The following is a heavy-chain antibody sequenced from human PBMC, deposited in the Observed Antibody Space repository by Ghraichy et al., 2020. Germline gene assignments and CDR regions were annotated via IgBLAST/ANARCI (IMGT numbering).Heavy chain of an antibody. CDR1: GFAFSSYT. J-gene: IGHJ4*02. D-gene: IGHD3-3*01. Sequence: GSLRLSCAASGFAFSSYTMNWVRQAPGKGLEWISYISISGSTIYYADSVKGRFTISRDNAKNSLYLQLNSLRDEDTAVYYCARGDFWNAYYYFDYWGQGTLVTVSS. CDR2: ISISGSTI. V-gene: IGHV3-48*02. CDR3: ARGDFWNAYYYFDY.